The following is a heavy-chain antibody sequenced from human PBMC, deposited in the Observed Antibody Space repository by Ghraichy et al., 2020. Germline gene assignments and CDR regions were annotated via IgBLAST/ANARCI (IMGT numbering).Heavy chain of an antibody. V-gene: IGHV3-74*01. Sequence: GESLNISCAASGFTFSSYWMHWVRQAPGKGLVWVPRIGPDENKSYADSVKGRFTISRDNAKNTLYLQMDSLRPEDTAVYYCARYTVVTAADYWGQGTLVTVSS. CDR3: ARYTVVTAADY. D-gene: IGHD4-23*01. J-gene: IGHJ4*02. CDR2: IGPDENK. CDR1: GFTFSSYW.